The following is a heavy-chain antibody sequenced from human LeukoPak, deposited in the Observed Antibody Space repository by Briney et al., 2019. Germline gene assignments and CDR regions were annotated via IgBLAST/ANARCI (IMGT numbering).Heavy chain of an antibody. CDR1: GGSFSGYY. V-gene: IGHV4-34*01. D-gene: IGHD3-10*01. CDR3: ARRPITMVRGAANY. J-gene: IGHJ4*02. CDR2: INHSGST. Sequence: SETLSLTCAVYGGSFSGYYWSWIRQPPGKGLEWIGEINHSGSTNYNPSLKSRVTISVDTSKNQFSLKLGSVTAADTAVYYCARRPITMVRGAANYWGQGTLVTVSS.